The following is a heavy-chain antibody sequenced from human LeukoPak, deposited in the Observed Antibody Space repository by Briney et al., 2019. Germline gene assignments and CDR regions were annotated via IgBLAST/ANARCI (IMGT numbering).Heavy chain of an antibody. J-gene: IGHJ4*02. CDR2: IIPMFGTA. CDR1: GGTFSDYA. V-gene: IGHV1-69*13. D-gene: IGHD3-3*01. Sequence: GASVKVSCKASGGTFSDYAISWVRQAPGQGLEWMGGIIPMFGTANYAQKFQGRVTITADESTSTAYMELYSLRSEDTAVYYCARLLRFLEWNSIYFDFWGQGTLVTVSS. CDR3: ARLLRFLEWNSIYFDF.